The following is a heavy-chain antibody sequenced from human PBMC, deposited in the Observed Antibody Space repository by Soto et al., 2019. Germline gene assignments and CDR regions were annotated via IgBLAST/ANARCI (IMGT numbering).Heavy chain of an antibody. Sequence: SCKASGGTFSSYAMHWVRQAPGKGLEWVAVISYDGSNKYYADSVKGRFTISRDNSKNTLYLQMNSLRAEDTAVYYCARDGLDSSLYYYYGMDVWGQGTTVTVSS. J-gene: IGHJ6*02. CDR2: ISYDGSNK. D-gene: IGHD3-22*01. CDR3: ARDGLDSSLYYYYGMDV. V-gene: IGHV3-30-3*01. CDR1: GGTFSSYA.